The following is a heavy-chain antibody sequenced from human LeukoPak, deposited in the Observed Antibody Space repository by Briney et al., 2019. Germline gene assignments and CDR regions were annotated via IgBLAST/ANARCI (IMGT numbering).Heavy chain of an antibody. Sequence: SETLSLTCTVSGGSISSYYWSWIRQPPGKGLEWIGYIYYTGSTNYNPSLKRRVTISVDTSKNQFSLKLSSVTAADTAVYYCARSGKSAYILDYWGQGTLVTVSS. CDR3: ARSGKSAYILDY. J-gene: IGHJ4*02. D-gene: IGHD3-16*01. CDR2: IYYTGST. V-gene: IGHV4-59*01. CDR1: GGSISSYY.